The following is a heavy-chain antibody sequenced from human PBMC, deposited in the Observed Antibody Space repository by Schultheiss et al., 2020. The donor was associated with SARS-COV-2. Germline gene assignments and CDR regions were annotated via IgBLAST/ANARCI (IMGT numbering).Heavy chain of an antibody. CDR3: ARGSKGYDFWSGWPTLFDY. CDR2: IYYSGST. Sequence: SQTLSLTCTVSGGSISSFYWSWIRQPAGKGLDWIGYIYYSGSTNYNPSLKSRVTISVDTSKNQFSLKLSSVTAADTAVYYCARGSKGYDFWSGWPTLFDYWGQGTLVTVSS. D-gene: IGHD3-3*01. V-gene: IGHV4-59*12. J-gene: IGHJ4*02. CDR1: GGSISSFY.